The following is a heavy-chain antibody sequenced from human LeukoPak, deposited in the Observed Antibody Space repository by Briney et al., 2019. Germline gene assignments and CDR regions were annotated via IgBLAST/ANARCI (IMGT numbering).Heavy chain of an antibody. Sequence: SETLSLTCTVSGGSISSSSYYWGWIRQPPGKGLEWIGSFYHSGSTYYNPSLKSRVTISVDTSKNHFSLRLHSVNAADTALYYCARRTSGSGGTQAGMDVWGQGTTVTVSS. D-gene: IGHD2-15*01. CDR1: GGSISSSSYY. V-gene: IGHV4-39*02. CDR3: ARRTSGSGGTQAGMDV. J-gene: IGHJ6*02. CDR2: FYHSGST.